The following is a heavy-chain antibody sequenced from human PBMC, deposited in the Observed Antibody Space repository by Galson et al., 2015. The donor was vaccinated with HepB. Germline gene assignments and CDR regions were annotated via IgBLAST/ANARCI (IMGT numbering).Heavy chain of an antibody. Sequence: SETLSLTCTVSGGSISSYYWSWIRQPPGKGLEWIGYIYYSGSTNYNPSLKSRVTISVDTSKNQFSLKLSSVTAADTAVYYCASTHPYYYDSSGYYYGLDYWGQGTLVTVSS. D-gene: IGHD3-22*01. V-gene: IGHV4-59*08. CDR3: ASTHPYYYDSSGYYYGLDY. CDR2: IYYSGST. J-gene: IGHJ4*02. CDR1: GGSISSYY.